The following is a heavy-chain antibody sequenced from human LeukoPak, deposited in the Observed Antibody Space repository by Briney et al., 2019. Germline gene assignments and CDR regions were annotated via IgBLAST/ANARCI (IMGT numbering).Heavy chain of an antibody. V-gene: IGHV1-69*06. CDR2: IIPIFGTA. D-gene: IGHD2-2*01. CDR3: ATAPLPDIVVVPAAILFDY. Sequence: SVKVSCKASGGTFSSYAISWVRQAPGQGLEWMGGIIPIFGTANYAQKFQGRVTMTEDTSTDTAYMELSSLRSEDTAVYYCATAPLPDIVVVPAAILFDYWGQGTLVTVSS. J-gene: IGHJ4*02. CDR1: GGTFSSYA.